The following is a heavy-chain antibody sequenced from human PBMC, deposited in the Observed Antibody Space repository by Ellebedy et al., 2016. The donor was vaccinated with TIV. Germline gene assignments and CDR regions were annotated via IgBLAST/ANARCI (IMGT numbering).Heavy chain of an antibody. V-gene: IGHV3-33*06. CDR3: AKALYIAVAGGNGFDP. J-gene: IGHJ5*02. D-gene: IGHD6-19*01. Sequence: PGGSLRLSCAASGFTFSSYGMHWVRQAPGKGLEWVAVIWYDGSNKYYADSVKGRFTISRDNSKNTLYLQMNSLRAEDTAVYYCAKALYIAVAGGNGFDPWGQGTLVTVSS. CDR2: IWYDGSNK. CDR1: GFTFSSYG.